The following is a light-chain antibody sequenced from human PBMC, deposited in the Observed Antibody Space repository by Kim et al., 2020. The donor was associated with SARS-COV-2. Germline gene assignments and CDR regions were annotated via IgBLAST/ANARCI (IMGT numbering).Light chain of an antibody. J-gene: IGKJ2*02. CDR3: QHYNNWCT. CDR2: DAS. Sequence: LSVSPGERATLSCRASQSVGSSLAWYQQKPGQAPRLLIYDASTRATGIPARFSGSGSGTEFTLTISSLQSEDFAVYYCQHYNNWCTFGQGTKLETK. CDR1: QSVGSS. V-gene: IGKV3-15*01.